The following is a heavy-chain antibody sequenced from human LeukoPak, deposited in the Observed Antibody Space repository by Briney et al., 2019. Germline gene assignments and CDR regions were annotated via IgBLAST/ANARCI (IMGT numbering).Heavy chain of an antibody. D-gene: IGHD6-19*01. J-gene: IGHJ4*02. V-gene: IGHV3-30*18. Sequence: GGSLRLSCAASGFTFSSYGMHWVRQAPGKGLEWVAVISYDGSNKYYADSVKGRFTISRDNSKNTLYLQMNSLRAEDTAVYYRAKDHSGWYRFAFDYWGQGTLVTVSS. CDR1: GFTFSSYG. CDR3: AKDHSGWYRFAFDY. CDR2: ISYDGSNK.